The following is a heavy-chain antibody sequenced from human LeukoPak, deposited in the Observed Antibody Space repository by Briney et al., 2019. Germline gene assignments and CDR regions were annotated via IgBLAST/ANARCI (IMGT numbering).Heavy chain of an antibody. CDR1: GGSISSTTYY. Sequence: SETLSLTCTVSGGSISSTTYYWGWIRLPPGKGLEWIGSIYYSGSTYYNPSLKSRVTISVDTSNNQFSLKLSSVTAADTAVYYCARDGTDYDYIWGSYFRWGQGTLVTVSS. D-gene: IGHD3-16*01. CDR2: IYYSGST. J-gene: IGHJ4*02. V-gene: IGHV4-39*07. CDR3: ARDGTDYDYIWGSYFR.